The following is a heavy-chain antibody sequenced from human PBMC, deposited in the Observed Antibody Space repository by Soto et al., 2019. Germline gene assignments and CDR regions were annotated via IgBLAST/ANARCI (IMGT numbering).Heavy chain of an antibody. D-gene: IGHD2-8*01. CDR1: GGDFKNYG. CDR2: IAPALGIV. V-gene: IGHV1-69*04. CDR3: AREIAANGFQS. Sequence: QVQLVQSGAEAKKPGSSVNVSCKTSGGDFKNYGLSWVRQAPGQGLEWMGGIAPALGIVKYGQNFQGRLTIRAEEGTSTAYMELSGLKAENTAVYYCAREIAANGFQSWGQGTLVIVSS. J-gene: IGHJ5*02.